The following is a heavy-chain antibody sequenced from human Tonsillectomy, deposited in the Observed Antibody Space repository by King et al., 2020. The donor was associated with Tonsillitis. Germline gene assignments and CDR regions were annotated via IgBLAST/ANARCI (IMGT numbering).Heavy chain of an antibody. CDR1: GGTFSSYT. D-gene: IGHD3-10*01. V-gene: IGHV1-69*01. CDR3: ALGSSYNTPSGYFDY. CDR2: SIPIFGTP. J-gene: IGHJ4*02. Sequence: QLVQSGAEVKKPGSSVKVSCKASGGTFSSYTINWVRQAPGQGLEWMGGSIPIFGTPNAARKFQGRVTITADESTSSAYMELSSLRSDDTAVYYWALGSSYNTPSGYFDYWGQGTLVTVSS.